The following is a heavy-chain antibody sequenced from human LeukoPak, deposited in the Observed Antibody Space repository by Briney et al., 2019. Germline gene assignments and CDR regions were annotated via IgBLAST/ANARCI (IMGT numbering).Heavy chain of an antibody. CDR3: ARDTGVAGHLQGDY. Sequence: ASVKVSCTASGYSFTYYGVNWVRQAPGQGLEWMGWISAYNGNTNYAQKLQGRVTMTTDTSTSTAYMELRSLRSDDTAVYYCARDTGVAGHLQGDYWGQGTLVTVSS. J-gene: IGHJ4*02. CDR2: ISAYNGNT. D-gene: IGHD6-19*01. V-gene: IGHV1-18*01. CDR1: GYSFTYYG.